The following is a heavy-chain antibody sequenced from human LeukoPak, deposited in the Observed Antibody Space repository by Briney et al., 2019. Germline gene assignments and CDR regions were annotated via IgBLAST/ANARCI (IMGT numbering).Heavy chain of an antibody. J-gene: IGHJ4*02. Sequence: SVKVSCKASGGTFSSYAISWVRQAPGQGLEWMGRITPILGIANYAQKFQGRVMITADKSTSTAYMELSSLRSEDTAVYYCAGGDYYDSSGYYRDYWGQGTLVTVSS. CDR2: ITPILGIA. CDR3: AGGDYYDSSGYYRDY. D-gene: IGHD3-22*01. V-gene: IGHV1-69*04. CDR1: GGTFSSYA.